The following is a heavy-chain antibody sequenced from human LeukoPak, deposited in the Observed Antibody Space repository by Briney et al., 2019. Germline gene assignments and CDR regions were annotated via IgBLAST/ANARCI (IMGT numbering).Heavy chain of an antibody. Sequence: SETLSLTCAVYGGSFSGYYWSWIRQPPGKGLEWIGEISHSGSTNYNPSLKSRVTISVDTSKNQFSLKLSSVTAADTAVYYCAREKNYYDSSVPWGQGTLVTVSS. CDR1: GGSFSGYY. CDR2: ISHSGST. D-gene: IGHD3-22*01. V-gene: IGHV4-34*01. J-gene: IGHJ5*02. CDR3: AREKNYYDSSVP.